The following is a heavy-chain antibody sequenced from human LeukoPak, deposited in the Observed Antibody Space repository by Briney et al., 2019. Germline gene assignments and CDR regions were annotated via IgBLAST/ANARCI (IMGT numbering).Heavy chain of an antibody. D-gene: IGHD2-15*01. CDR1: GFTFSSYS. CDR2: ISSSSSYI. V-gene: IGHV3-21*01. J-gene: IGHJ3*02. Sequence: GGSLRLSCAASGFTFSSYSMNWVRQAPGKGLEWVSSISSSSSYIYYADSVKGRFTISRGNAKNSLYLQMNSLRAEDTAVYYCAREHCSGGSCYPDAFDIWGQGTMVTVSS. CDR3: AREHCSGGSCYPDAFDI.